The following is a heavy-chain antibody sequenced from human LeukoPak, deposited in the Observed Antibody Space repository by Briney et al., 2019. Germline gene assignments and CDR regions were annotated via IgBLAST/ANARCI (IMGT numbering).Heavy chain of an antibody. D-gene: IGHD4-17*01. CDR3: ARAIPYGDYVDY. Sequence: LRLSCAASGFTVSSNYMSWVRQPPGKGLEWIGYIYYSGSTYYNPSLKSRVTISVDTSKNQFSLKLSSVTAADTAVYYCARAIPYGDYVDYWGQGTLVTVSS. V-gene: IGHV4-30-4*08. CDR2: IYYSGST. J-gene: IGHJ4*02. CDR1: GFTVSSNY.